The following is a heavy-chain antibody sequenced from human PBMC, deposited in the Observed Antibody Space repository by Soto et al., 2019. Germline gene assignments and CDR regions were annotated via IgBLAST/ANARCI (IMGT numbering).Heavy chain of an antibody. J-gene: IGHJ4*02. D-gene: IGHD6-13*01. Sequence: EVQLVESGGGLVKPGGSLRLSCAASGFTFSNAWMNWVRQAPGKGLEWVGGIKSKTDGGTTDYAATVKGRFTISRDDSKNTLYLQMNSLKTEDTAVYYCTTSIAAAGPFDYWGQGTLVTVSS. CDR3: TTSIAAAGPFDY. V-gene: IGHV3-15*07. CDR2: IKSKTDGGTT. CDR1: GFTFSNAW.